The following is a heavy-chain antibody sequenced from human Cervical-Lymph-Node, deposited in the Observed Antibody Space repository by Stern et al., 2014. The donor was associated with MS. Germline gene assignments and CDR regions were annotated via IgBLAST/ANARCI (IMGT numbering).Heavy chain of an antibody. Sequence: QMQLVQSGPGLVKPSETLSLTCTVSGGSISSYYWSWIRQPPGKGLEWIGYIYYSGSTNYNPSLKSRVTISVDTSKNQFSLKLSSVTAADTAVYFCARGYSSSWYWFDSWGQGTQVTVSS. V-gene: IGHV4-59*01. CDR3: ARGYSSSWYWFDS. D-gene: IGHD6-13*01. CDR2: IYYSGST. CDR1: GGSISSYY. J-gene: IGHJ5*01.